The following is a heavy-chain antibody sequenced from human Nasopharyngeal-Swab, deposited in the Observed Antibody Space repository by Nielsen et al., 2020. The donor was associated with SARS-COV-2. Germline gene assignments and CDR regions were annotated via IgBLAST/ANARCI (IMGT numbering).Heavy chain of an antibody. V-gene: IGHV1-8*01. CDR3: ARLSNYDFWSGYYAYMDV. CDR2: MNPNSGNT. J-gene: IGHJ6*03. CDR1: GYTFTSYD. Sequence: GSVKVSRKGSGYTFTSYDINWVRQATGQGVEVVGWMNPNSGNTGYAQKFQGRVTMTRNTSISTAYMELSSLRSEDTAVYYCARLSNYDFWSGYYAYMDVWGKGTTVTVSS. D-gene: IGHD3-3*01.